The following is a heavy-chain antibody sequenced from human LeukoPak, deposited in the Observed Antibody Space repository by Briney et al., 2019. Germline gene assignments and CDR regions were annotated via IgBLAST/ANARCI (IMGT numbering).Heavy chain of an antibody. CDR3: ARDRRVRGVIIPDYYYGMDV. CDR2: ISAYNGNT. D-gene: IGHD3-10*01. Sequence: ASVKVSCKASGYTFTSYGISWVRDAPVQELEWMGWISAYNGNTNYAQKLQGRVTMTTDTSTSTAYLELRSLRSDDTAVYYCARDRRVRGVIIPDYYYGMDVWGQGTTVTVSS. V-gene: IGHV1-18*01. CDR1: GYTFTSYG. J-gene: IGHJ6*02.